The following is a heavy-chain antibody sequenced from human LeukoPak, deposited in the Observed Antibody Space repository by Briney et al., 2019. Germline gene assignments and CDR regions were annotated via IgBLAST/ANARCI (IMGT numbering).Heavy chain of an antibody. D-gene: IGHD2-2*01. CDR2: IYHSGNT. V-gene: IGHV4-38-2*01. Sequence: SETLSLTCAVSGYSISTGYYWGWIRQPPGKGLEWIGSIYHSGNTYYGPSLKSRVTISVDTSKNQFSLKLSSVTAADTAVYYCARLTPPAIVPTARGYYFDYWGQGTLVTVSS. J-gene: IGHJ4*02. CDR3: ARLTPPAIVPTARGYYFDY. CDR1: GYSISTGYY.